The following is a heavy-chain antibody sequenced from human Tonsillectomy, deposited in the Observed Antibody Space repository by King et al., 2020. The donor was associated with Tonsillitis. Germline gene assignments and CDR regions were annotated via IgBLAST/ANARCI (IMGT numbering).Heavy chain of an antibody. D-gene: IGHD3-10*01. CDR3: ARDPTITIVRGDYSWFDT. CDR1: GYTFTSYG. V-gene: IGHV1-18*04. J-gene: IGHJ5*02. CDR2: ISAYNGNT. Sequence: QLVQSGAEVKKPGASVKVSCKASGYTFTSYGISWVRQAPGQGLEWMGWISAYNGNTNYAQKLQVRVTMTTDTSTSTVYMELRSLRSDDTAVYYCARDPTITIVRGDYSWFDTWGQGTLVTVSS.